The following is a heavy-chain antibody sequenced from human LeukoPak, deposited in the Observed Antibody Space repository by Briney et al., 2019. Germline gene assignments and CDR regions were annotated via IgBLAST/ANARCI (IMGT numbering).Heavy chain of an antibody. J-gene: IGHJ6*03. CDR2: IYYSGNT. V-gene: IGHV4-59*01. Sequence: SETLSLTCTVSGGSISRYYWIWIRQPPGKGLEWIGYIYYSGNTNYNPSLKSRVTISVDTSKNQFSLKLSSVTAADTAVYYCARGGGNYYYYMDVWGKGTTVTVSS. CDR1: GGSISRYY. CDR3: ARGGGNYYYYMDV.